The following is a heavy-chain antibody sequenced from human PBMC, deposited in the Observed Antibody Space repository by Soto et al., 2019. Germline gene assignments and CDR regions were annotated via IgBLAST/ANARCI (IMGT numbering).Heavy chain of an antibody. CDR2: IRNKTNSYAT. J-gene: IGHJ4*02. Sequence: GGSLRLSCAASGFTFSGSAMHWVRQASGKGLEWVGRIRNKTNSYATACAASVKGRFTISRDDSKNTAYLQMNSLKTEDTAVYYCTSHSPEDMIRKWGQGTLVTVSS. D-gene: IGHD2-15*01. CDR1: GFTFSGSA. CDR3: TSHSPEDMIRK. V-gene: IGHV3-73*01.